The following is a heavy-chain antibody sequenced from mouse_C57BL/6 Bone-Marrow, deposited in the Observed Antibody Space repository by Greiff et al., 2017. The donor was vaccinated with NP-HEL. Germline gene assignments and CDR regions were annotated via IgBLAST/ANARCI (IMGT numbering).Heavy chain of an antibody. CDR3: ARLYGSSPAWFAY. V-gene: IGHV1-81*01. J-gene: IGHJ3*01. D-gene: IGHD1-1*01. Sequence: VKLLESGAELARPGASVKLSCKASGYTFTSYGISWVKQRTGQGLEWIGEIYPRSGNTYYNEKFKGKATLTADKSSSTAYMELRSLTSEDSAVYFCARLYGSSPAWFAYWGQGTLVTVSA. CDR1: GYTFTSYG. CDR2: IYPRSGNT.